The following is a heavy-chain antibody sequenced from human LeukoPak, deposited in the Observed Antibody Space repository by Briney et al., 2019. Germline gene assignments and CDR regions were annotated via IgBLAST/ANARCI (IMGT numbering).Heavy chain of an antibody. CDR2: ISAYNGNT. CDR1: GYTFTSYG. Sequence: GASVKVSCKASGYTFTSYGISWVRQAPGQGLEWMGWISAYNGNTNYAQKLQGRVTMTTDTSTSTAYVELRSLRSDDTAVYYCARDPLGYCSSTSCYGINNWFDPWGQGTLVTVSS. CDR3: ARDPLGYCSSTSCYGINNWFDP. J-gene: IGHJ5*02. D-gene: IGHD2-2*01. V-gene: IGHV1-18*01.